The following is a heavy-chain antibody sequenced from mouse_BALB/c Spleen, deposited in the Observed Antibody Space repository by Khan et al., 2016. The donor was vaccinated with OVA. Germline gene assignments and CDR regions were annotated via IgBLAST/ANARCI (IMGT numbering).Heavy chain of an antibody. CDR2: IDPFNADT. D-gene: IGHD3-3*01. CDR3: ARGTFAY. J-gene: IGHJ3*01. V-gene: IGHV1S135*01. Sequence: VQLQQSGPELMKPGASVKISCKASGYSFTNYYMHWMKQSHGKSLEWIGYIDPFNADTDYNQKFKGKATLTVAKSSNTAYMHLTSLTSEDSAVYYCARGTFAYWGQGTLVTVSA. CDR1: GYSFTNYY.